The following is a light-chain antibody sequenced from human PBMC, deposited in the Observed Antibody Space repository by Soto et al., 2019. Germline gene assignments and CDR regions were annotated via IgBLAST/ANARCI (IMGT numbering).Light chain of an antibody. J-gene: IGLJ2*01. CDR2: RNN. CDR3: AAWDDSLSGHVV. CDR1: SSNIGSNY. Sequence: QSVLTQPPSASGTTGQRVTISCSGSSSNIGSNYVYWYQHLPGTAPKLLIYRNNQRPSGVPDRFSGSKSGTSASLAISGLRSEDEAAYYCAAWDDSLSGHVVFGGGTKLTVL. V-gene: IGLV1-47*01.